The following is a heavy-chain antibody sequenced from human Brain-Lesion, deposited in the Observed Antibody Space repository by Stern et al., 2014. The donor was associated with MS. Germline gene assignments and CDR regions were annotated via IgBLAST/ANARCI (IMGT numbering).Heavy chain of an antibody. CDR2: IYYSGFT. D-gene: IGHD1-26*01. CDR1: SGSISSSTYY. V-gene: IGHV4-39*01. J-gene: IGHJ4*02. CDR3: ARHDSVPRPSQLYSARDRGPGYFDY. Sequence: QLQLQESGPGLVKPSETLSLTCTVSSGSISSSTYYWAWIRQPPGKGLEWIGNIYYSGFTYYNPSLKSRVTISVDMSKNQFSLKLSSVTAADTAIYYCARHDSVPRPSQLYSARDRGPGYFDYWGQGTLVTVSS.